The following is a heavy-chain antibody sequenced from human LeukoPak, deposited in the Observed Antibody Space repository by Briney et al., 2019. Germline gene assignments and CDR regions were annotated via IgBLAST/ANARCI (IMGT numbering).Heavy chain of an antibody. CDR3: AMTTVVIPYYYYGMDV. V-gene: IGHV4-59*01. CDR1: GGSISSYY. Sequence: SETLSLTRTVSGGSISSYYWSWIRQPPGKGLEWIGYIYYSGSTNYNPSLKSRVTMSVDTSKNQFSLKLSSVTAADTAVYYCAMTTVVIPYYYYGMDVWGQGTTVTVSS. D-gene: IGHD4-23*01. J-gene: IGHJ6*02. CDR2: IYYSGST.